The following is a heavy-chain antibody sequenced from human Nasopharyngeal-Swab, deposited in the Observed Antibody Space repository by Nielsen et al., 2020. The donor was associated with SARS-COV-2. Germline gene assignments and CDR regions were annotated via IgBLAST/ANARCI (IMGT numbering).Heavy chain of an antibody. V-gene: IGHV6-1*01. J-gene: IGHJ4*02. CDR1: GDSVSSNSAT. Sequence: QTLSLTRAISGDSVSSNSATWNWIRPSPSRGLEWLGRTSYRSTWYNDYAVSVKSRITINSDTSKNQFSLQLNSVTPEDTAVYYCASDRRSGTSSLRFDCWGQGILVTVSS. CDR3: ASDRRSGTSSLRFDC. CDR2: TSYRSTWYN. D-gene: IGHD6-6*01.